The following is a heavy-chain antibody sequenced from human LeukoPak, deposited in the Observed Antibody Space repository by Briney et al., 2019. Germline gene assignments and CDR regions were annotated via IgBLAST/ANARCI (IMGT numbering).Heavy chain of an antibody. V-gene: IGHV3-21*01. CDR3: ARKSSAVAGPFDY. CDR2: ISSTSSYI. D-gene: IGHD6-19*01. CDR1: RFTFSSYA. J-gene: IGHJ4*02. Sequence: GGSLRLSCAASRFTFSSYAMNWVRQAPGKGLEWVSSISSTSSYIYYADSVKGRFTISRDNAKNSLYLQMNSLRAEDTAVYYCARKSSAVAGPFDYWGQGTLVTVSS.